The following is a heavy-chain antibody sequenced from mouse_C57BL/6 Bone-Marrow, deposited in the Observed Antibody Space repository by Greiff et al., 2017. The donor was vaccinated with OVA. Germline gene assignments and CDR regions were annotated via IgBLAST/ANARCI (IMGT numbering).Heavy chain of an antibody. Sequence: VQLQQSGAELVKPGASVKLSCKASGYTFTSYWMQWVKQRPGQGLEWIGEIDPSDSYTNYNQKFKGKATLTVDTSSSTAYMQLSSLTSEDSAVYYCARRLNAMDYWGQGTSVTVSS. CDR3: ARRLNAMDY. CDR1: GYTFTSYW. J-gene: IGHJ4*01. CDR2: IDPSDSYT. D-gene: IGHD2-4*01. V-gene: IGHV1-50*01.